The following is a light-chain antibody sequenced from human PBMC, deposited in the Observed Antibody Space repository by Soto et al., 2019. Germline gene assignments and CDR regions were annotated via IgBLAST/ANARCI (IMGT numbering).Light chain of an antibody. V-gene: IGKV4-1*01. Sequence: DIVLTQSPDSLAVSLGERATINCKSSQSVLYSSNNMNYLAWYQQKPGQPPQLLIYWASTRESGVPDRFSGSGSGADFTLTISSRQAEDVAVYYCQQYYSTPITFGQGTRLEIK. CDR1: QSVLYSSNNMNY. CDR2: WAS. J-gene: IGKJ5*01. CDR3: QQYYSTPIT.